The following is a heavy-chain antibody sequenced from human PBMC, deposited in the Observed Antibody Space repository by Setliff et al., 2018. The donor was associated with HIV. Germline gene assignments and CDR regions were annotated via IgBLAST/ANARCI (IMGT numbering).Heavy chain of an antibody. CDR2: INPSGGST. V-gene: IGHV1-46*01. CDR1: GYTSTSFS. J-gene: IGHJ3*02. Sequence: GASVKVSCKASGYTSTSFSLHWVRQAPGQGLEWMGIINPSGGSTIYAQKLQGRVTMTRDTSTNTVYMELSSLRSEDTAVYYCAREPISYRDFVVVAAAFDIWGQGTMVTVSS. D-gene: IGHD2-15*01. CDR3: AREPISYRDFVVVAAAFDI.